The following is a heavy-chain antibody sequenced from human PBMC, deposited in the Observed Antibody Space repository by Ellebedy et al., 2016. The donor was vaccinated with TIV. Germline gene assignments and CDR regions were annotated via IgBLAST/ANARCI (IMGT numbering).Heavy chain of an antibody. V-gene: IGHV3-21*01. CDR2: ISSSSSYI. CDR3: GSGPTAMTSYYFDY. D-gene: IGHD5-18*01. CDR1: GFTFGSYS. Sequence: GESLKISCAASGFTFGSYSMNWVRQAPGKGLEWVSSISSSSSYIYYADSVKGRFTISRANAKNSLYLQMNSLRAEDTAVYYCGSGPTAMTSYYFDYWGQGTLVTVSS. J-gene: IGHJ4*02.